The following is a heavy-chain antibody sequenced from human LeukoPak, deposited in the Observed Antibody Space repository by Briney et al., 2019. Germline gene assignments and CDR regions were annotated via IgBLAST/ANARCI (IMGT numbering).Heavy chain of an antibody. CDR1: GFTVSSNS. CDR3: VRDGSSWGNFDY. J-gene: IGHJ4*02. D-gene: IGHD7-27*01. Sequence: PGGSLRLSCTVSGFTVSSNSMSWVRQAPGKGLEWVSYLSSSSSVIYHADSVKGRFTISRDNAKNSLYLQMNSLRTEDTAVYYCVRDGSSWGNFDYWGQGTLVTVSS. V-gene: IGHV3-48*01. CDR2: LSSSSSVI.